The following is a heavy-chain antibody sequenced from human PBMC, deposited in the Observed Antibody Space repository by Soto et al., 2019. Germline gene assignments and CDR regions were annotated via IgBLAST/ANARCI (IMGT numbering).Heavy chain of an antibody. D-gene: IGHD3-10*01. CDR3: ARDRGTDAFDI. J-gene: IGHJ3*02. CDR1: GGSISSGGYS. CDR2: IYHSGST. Sequence: SETLSLTCAVSGGSISSGGYSWSWIRQPPGKGLEWIGYIYHSGSTYYNPSLKSRVTISVDRSKNQFSLKLSSVTAADTAVYYCARDRGTDAFDIWGQGTMVTVSS. V-gene: IGHV4-30-2*01.